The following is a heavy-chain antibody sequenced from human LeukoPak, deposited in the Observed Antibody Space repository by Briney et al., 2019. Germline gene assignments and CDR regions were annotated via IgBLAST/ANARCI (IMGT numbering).Heavy chain of an antibody. V-gene: IGHV3-30-3*01. J-gene: IGHJ4*02. Sequence: QPGRSLRLSCAASGFTFSSYAMRWVRQAPGKGLEWVAVISYDGSNKYYADSVKGRFTISRDNSKNTLYLQMNSLRAEDTAVYYCASVSTASGGGYFDYWGQGTLVTVSS. D-gene: IGHD3-16*01. CDR3: ASVSTASGGGYFDY. CDR2: ISYDGSNK. CDR1: GFTFSSYA.